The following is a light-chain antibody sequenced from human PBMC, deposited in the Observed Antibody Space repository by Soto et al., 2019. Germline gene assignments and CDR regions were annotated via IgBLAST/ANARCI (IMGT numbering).Light chain of an antibody. CDR1: QSVSNNY. V-gene: IGKV3-20*01. CDR3: QQYGSSGT. Sequence: EIVSYQSPGTLSLSQGERATLSCRASQSVSNNYLAWYQQKPGQAPRLLIYGASNRATGIPDRFSGSGSGTDFTLTISRLEPEDFAVYYCQQYGSSGTFGQGTKVDIK. J-gene: IGKJ1*01. CDR2: GAS.